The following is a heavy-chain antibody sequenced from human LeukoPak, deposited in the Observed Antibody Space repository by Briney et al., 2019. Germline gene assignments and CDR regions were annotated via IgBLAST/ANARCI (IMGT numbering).Heavy chain of an antibody. V-gene: IGHV4-59*01. J-gene: IGHJ4*02. CDR3: ARGHGGSYYVFDF. Sequence: PSETLSLTCTVSGGSIGTYFWSWVRQPPGKGLEWIGYNAYAGHSNYNPALKSRITISVDTSKNQFSLKLSSVTAADTAVYYCARGHGGSYYVFDFWGQGTLVTVSS. CDR1: GGSIGTYF. CDR2: NAYAGHS. D-gene: IGHD1-26*01.